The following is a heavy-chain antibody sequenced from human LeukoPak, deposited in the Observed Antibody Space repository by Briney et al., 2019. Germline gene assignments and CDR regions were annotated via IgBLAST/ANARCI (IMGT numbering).Heavy chain of an antibody. J-gene: IGHJ4*02. CDR1: GFTFSTYA. V-gene: IGHV3-23*01. CDR3: ARVGYSSYWHSDY. CDR2: ISGSGGCT. D-gene: IGHD3-22*01. Sequence: TGGSLRLSCAASGFTFSTYAMTWVRQAPGKGLERVSAISGSGGCTFYADSVKGRFTISRDFSKNTLDLQMNSLRAEDTAVYYCARVGYSSYWHSDYWGQGTLVTVSS.